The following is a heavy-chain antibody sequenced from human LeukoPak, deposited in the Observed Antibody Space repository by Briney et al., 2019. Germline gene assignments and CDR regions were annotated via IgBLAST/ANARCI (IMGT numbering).Heavy chain of an antibody. D-gene: IGHD1-1*01. Sequence: GGSLRLSCTASGFTFSSYAMNWVRQAPGKGLEWVSGIGAGGTFTYYADSVKGRFTIFRDNSKNTLHLQMNSLRADDTALYYCAKDITIGTTGWLDPWGQGTRVTVSS. CDR2: IGAGGTFT. CDR3: AKDITIGTTGWLDP. CDR1: GFTFSSYA. J-gene: IGHJ5*02. V-gene: IGHV3-23*01.